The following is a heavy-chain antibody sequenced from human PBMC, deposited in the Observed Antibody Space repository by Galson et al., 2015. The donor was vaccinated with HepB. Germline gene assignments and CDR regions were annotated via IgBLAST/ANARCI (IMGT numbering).Heavy chain of an antibody. CDR2: ISGSGGST. CDR1: GFTFSSYA. V-gene: IGHV3-23*01. J-gene: IGHJ4*02. CDR3: ARDNDYYGSGNCFDY. Sequence: SLRLSCAASGFTFSSYAMSWVRQAPGKGLEWVSAISGSGGSTYYADSVKGRFTISRDNSKNTLYLQMTSLRAEDTAVYYCARDNDYYGSGNCFDYWGQGTLVTVSS. D-gene: IGHD3-10*01.